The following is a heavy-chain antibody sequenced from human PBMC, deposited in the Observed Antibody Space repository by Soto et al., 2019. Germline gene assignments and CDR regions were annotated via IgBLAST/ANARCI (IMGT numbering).Heavy chain of an antibody. J-gene: IGHJ6*01. V-gene: IGHV3-23*01. CDR3: AKGGGDRRRYGMDV. CDR1: GFIFSSSA. D-gene: IGHD2-21*02. Sequence: EVQLLDSGGGLVQPGGALRLSCSASGFIFSSSAMNWVRQAPGKGLEWVSAISGSGGSIYYADSVKGRFTISRDNXXTTLYLEMDSLRAEDTAVYYCAKGGGDRRRYGMDVWGQGTTVTVSS. CDR2: ISGSGGSI.